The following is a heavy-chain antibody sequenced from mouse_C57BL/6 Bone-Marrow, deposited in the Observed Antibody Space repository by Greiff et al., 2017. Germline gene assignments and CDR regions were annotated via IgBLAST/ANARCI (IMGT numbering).Heavy chain of an antibody. CDR2: ISYDGSN. J-gene: IGHJ2*01. CDR1: GYSITSGYY. D-gene: IGHD2-3*01. CDR3: ASGGWLLRRFDY. V-gene: IGHV3-6*01. Sequence: VQLQQSGPGLVKPSQSLSLTCSVTGYSITSGYYWNWIRQFPGNQLEWMGYISYDGSNNYNPYLKNRISITLDTVKNQFFLKLKSVTTEDTATYYCASGGWLLRRFDYWGQGTTLTVSS.